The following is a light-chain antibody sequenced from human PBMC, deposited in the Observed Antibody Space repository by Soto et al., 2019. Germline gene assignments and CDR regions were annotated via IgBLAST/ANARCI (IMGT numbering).Light chain of an antibody. J-gene: IGKJ2*01. CDR2: KAY. CDR1: QSISTW. CDR3: QQYYSNWYT. Sequence: DIQMTQSPSTLSASVGDRVTITCRASQSISTWLAWYQQKPGKAPKLLIYKAYSLESGVPSRFSGSGSGTEFTLTISSLQPDDFATYYCQQYYSNWYTCGQGTKLEIK. V-gene: IGKV1-5*03.